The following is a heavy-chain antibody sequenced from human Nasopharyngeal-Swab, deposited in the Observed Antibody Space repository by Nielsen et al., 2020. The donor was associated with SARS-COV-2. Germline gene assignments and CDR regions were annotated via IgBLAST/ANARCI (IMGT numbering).Heavy chain of an antibody. CDR2: IKQDGSEK. V-gene: IGHV3-7*03. CDR3: ARVGYNWNPGYFQH. D-gene: IGHD1-20*01. J-gene: IGHJ1*01. CDR1: GFTFSSYW. Sequence: GGSLRLSCAASGFTFSSYWMSWVRQAPGKGLEWVANIKQDGSEKYYVDSVKGRFTISRDNAKNSLYLQMNSLRAEDTAVFYCARVGYNWNPGYFQHWGQGTLVTVSS.